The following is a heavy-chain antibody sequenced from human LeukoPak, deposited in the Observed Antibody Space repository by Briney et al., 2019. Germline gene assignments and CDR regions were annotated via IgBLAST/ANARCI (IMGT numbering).Heavy chain of an antibody. V-gene: IGHV3-23*01. CDR1: GFTFGTYG. CDR2: ITGSSTWT. J-gene: IGHJ2*01. Sequence: GGSLRLSCEASGFTFGTYGMTWVRQAPGKGLEWVSGITGSSTWTYYADSVRGRFTISRDNSKNTLHLQMNNLTADDTAIYYCARELVSLGTGYFDLWGRGTLVTVCS. CDR3: ARELVSLGTGYFDL. D-gene: IGHD7-27*01.